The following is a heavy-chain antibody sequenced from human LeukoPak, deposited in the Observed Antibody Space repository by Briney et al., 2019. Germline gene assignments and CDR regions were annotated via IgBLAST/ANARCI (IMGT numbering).Heavy chain of an antibody. J-gene: IGHJ4*02. CDR2: ISSSSSYI. CDR1: GFTFSSYS. CDR3: ARDLLATVSDY. V-gene: IGHV3-21*01. Sequence: KTGGSLRLSCAASGFTFSSYSMNWVRQAPGKGLEWVSSISSSSSYIYCADSVKGRFTVSRDNAKNSLYLQMNSLRAEDTAVYYCARDLLATVSDYWGQGTLVTVSS. D-gene: IGHD2-21*01.